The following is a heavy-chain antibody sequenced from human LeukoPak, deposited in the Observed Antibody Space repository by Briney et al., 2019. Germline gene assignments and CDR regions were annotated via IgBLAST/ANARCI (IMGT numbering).Heavy chain of an antibody. CDR1: GGSISSYY. CDR3: ATAAGTHYYGMDV. V-gene: IGHV4-59*01. CDR2: IYYSGST. Sequence: PSETLSLTCTVSGGSISSYYWSWIRQPPGKGLEWIGYIYYSGSTNYNPSLKSRVTISVDTSKNQFSLKLSSVTAADTAVYYCATAAGTHYYGMDVWGQGTTVTVSS. J-gene: IGHJ6*02. D-gene: IGHD6-13*01.